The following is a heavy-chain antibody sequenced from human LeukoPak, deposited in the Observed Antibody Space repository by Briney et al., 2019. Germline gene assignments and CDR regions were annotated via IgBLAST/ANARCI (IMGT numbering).Heavy chain of an antibody. CDR2: ISTSISTI. CDR1: GFTFSRYA. CDR3: ARDAAWSGYYVAFDI. Sequence: GGSLRLSCTASGFTFSRYAMNWVRQAPGKGLEWVSYISTSISTIYYADSVKGRFTISRDNAKNSLYLQMNSLRAEYTAVYYCARDAAWSGYYVAFDIWGQGTMVTVSS. V-gene: IGHV3-48*01. J-gene: IGHJ3*02. D-gene: IGHD3-3*01.